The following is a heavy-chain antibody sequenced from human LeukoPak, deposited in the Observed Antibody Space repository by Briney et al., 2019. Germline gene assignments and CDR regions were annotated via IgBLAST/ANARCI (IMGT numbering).Heavy chain of an antibody. CDR3: ARDSLEEVGATVFDY. V-gene: IGHV7-4-1*02. D-gene: IGHD1-26*01. Sequence: ASVKVSCKASGYTFTSYAMNWVRQAPGQGLEWMGWINTNTGNPTYAQGFTGRFVFSLDTSVSTAYLQISSLKAEDTAVYYCARDSLEEVGATVFDYWGQGTLSPSPQ. J-gene: IGHJ4*02. CDR1: GYTFTSYA. CDR2: INTNTGNP.